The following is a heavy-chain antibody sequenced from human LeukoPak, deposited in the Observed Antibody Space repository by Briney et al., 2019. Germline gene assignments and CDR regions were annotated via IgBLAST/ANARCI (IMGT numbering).Heavy chain of an antibody. CDR1: GGSFSGYY. D-gene: IGHD5-12*01. CDR3: ARGLHPQYSGYDYYDY. Sequence: SETLSLTCAVYGGSFSGYYWSWIRQPPGKELEWIGEINHSGSTNYNPSLRSRVTISVDTSKNQFSLKLSSVTAADTAVYYCARGLHPQYSGYDYYDYWGQGTLVTVSS. CDR2: INHSGST. V-gene: IGHV4-34*01. J-gene: IGHJ4*02.